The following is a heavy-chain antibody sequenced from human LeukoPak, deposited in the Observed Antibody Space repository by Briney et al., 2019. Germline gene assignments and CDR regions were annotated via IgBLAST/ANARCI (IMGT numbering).Heavy chain of an antibody. D-gene: IGHD3/OR15-3a*01. J-gene: IGHJ4*02. Sequence: GASVKVSCKASGYTFTGYYMHWVRQAPGQGLEWMGWISGYNGDTHYAQKLQGRVTLTTDTSTSTSYMELRSLRSDDTAVYYCARGPRGIGRDWLGYFDYWGQGTLVTISS. CDR2: ISGYNGDT. CDR1: GYTFTGYY. V-gene: IGHV1-18*04. CDR3: ARGPRGIGRDWLGYFDY.